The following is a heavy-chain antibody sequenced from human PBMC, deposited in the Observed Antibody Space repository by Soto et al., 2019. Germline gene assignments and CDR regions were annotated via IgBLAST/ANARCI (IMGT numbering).Heavy chain of an antibody. CDR2: IKQDGSEK. V-gene: IGHV3-7*01. CDR3: ATDLRYSGYDAFDY. J-gene: IGHJ4*02. D-gene: IGHD5-12*01. CDR1: GFTFSSYW. Sequence: EVQLVESGGGLVQPGGSLRLSCAASGFTFSSYWMSWVRQAPGKGLEWVANIKQDGSEKYYVDSVKGRFTISRDNAKNSLYLQMNRLRAEDTAVYDCATDLRYSGYDAFDYWGQGTLVTFSS.